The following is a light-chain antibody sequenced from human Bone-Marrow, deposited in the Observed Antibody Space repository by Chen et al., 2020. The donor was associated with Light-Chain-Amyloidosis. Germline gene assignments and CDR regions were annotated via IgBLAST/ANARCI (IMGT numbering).Light chain of an antibody. CDR3: HVWDLYGVDV. Sequence: SYELTQPPSVSVFPGQTAAITCSGNRLDDLGVCWYQQKPGQSPALVIYRDSLRPSGIPGRFSGSKSGDTATLTISGAQITDEADYYCHVWDLYGVDVFGGGTKLTVL. V-gene: IGLV3-1*01. CDR1: RLDDLG. J-gene: IGLJ3*02. CDR2: RDS.